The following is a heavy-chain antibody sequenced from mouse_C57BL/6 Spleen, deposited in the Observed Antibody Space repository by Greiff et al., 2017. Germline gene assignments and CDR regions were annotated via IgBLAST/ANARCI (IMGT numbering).Heavy chain of an antibody. CDR1: GFNIKNTY. CDR2: IDPANGNT. Sequence: VQLKESVAELVRPGASVKLSCTASGFNIKNTYMPWVKQRPKQGLEWIGRIDPANGNTKYAPKFQGKATITADTSSNTAYLQLSSLTSEDTAIYYCAGSEITAWFAYWGQGTLVTVSA. CDR3: AGSEITAWFAY. V-gene: IGHV14-3*01. D-gene: IGHD2-4*01. J-gene: IGHJ3*01.